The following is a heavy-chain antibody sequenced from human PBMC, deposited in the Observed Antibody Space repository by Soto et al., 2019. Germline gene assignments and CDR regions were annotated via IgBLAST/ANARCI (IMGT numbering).Heavy chain of an antibody. V-gene: IGHV4-61*01. D-gene: IGHD3-10*01. CDR2: IYNSGST. Sequence: SETLSLTCTVSGGSVSSVSYYWSWIRQPPGKRLEWTGYIYNSGSTKYNPSLKSRVTMSIDTSKNQFSLRLSSVTAADTAVYYCARVLWYYASGSSNADHYFDYWGQGTLGTVSS. CDR1: GGSVSSVSYY. CDR3: ARVLWYYASGSSNADHYFDY. J-gene: IGHJ4*02.